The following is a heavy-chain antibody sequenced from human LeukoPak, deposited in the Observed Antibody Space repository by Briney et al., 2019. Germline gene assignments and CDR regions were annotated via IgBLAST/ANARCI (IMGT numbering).Heavy chain of an antibody. CDR1: GFTFSNYG. Sequence: GGSLRPSCAASGFTFSNYGMHWVRQAPGKGLEWVAVTWYDGSNEYYADSVKGRFTISRDNSKNTMYLQMNSLRAEDTAVYYCAREVTGSFDYWGQGTLVTVSS. D-gene: IGHD3-9*01. J-gene: IGHJ4*02. V-gene: IGHV3-33*01. CDR3: AREVTGSFDY. CDR2: TWYDGSNE.